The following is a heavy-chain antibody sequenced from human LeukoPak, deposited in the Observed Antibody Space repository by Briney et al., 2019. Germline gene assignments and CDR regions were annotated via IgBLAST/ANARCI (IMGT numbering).Heavy chain of an antibody. D-gene: IGHD5-24*01. CDR2: ISGSGSST. Sequence: GGSLRLSCAASGFTFSSYAMSWVRQAPGKGLEWVSTISGSGSSTYYADSVKGRFTISRDNSKNTLYLRMNSLRAEDTAVYYCAPRLQDSTRAFDICGQGTVVTVS. CDR1: GFTFSSYA. V-gene: IGHV3-23*01. J-gene: IGHJ3*02. CDR3: APRLQDSTRAFDI.